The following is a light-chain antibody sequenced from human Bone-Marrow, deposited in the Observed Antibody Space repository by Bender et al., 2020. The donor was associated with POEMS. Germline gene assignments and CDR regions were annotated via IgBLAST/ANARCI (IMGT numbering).Light chain of an antibody. CDR3: QMWDASSDHWV. J-gene: IGLJ3*02. CDR1: NIGTKN. Sequence: SYVPTQPPSVSVAPGQTARISCGGDNIGTKNINWYQQKPGQAPVVFVSDDSDRPSGIPERFSDFKSGNTATLIISRVEAGHEADYYCQMWDASSDHWVFGGGTKLTVL. V-gene: IGLV3-21*02. CDR2: DDS.